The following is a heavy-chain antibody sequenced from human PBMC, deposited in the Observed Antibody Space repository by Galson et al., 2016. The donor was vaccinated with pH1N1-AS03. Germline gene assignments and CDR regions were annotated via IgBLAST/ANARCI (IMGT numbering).Heavy chain of an antibody. Sequence: TLSLSCVVSCDSMNCYCMNLSRQPPGKVLGGIGYFDYSGNANYNHSLKSRVTILLDKSKNQLSLELSPVAAADTAVYYCARGATIFVGVINDSDVWGQGTKVTVSS. D-gene: IGHD3-3*01. V-gene: IGHV4-59*01. J-gene: IGHJ6*02. CDR1: CDSMNCYC. CDR3: ARGATIFVGVINDSDV. CDR2: FDYSGNA.